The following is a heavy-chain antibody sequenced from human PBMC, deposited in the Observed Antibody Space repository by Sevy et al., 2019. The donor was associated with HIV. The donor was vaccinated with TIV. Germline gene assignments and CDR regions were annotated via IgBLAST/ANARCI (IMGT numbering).Heavy chain of an antibody. D-gene: IGHD3-3*01. CDR3: ARARLDYEFWSGSYFSRAPWGYKYYAMDV. Sequence: ASVKVSCKAAGYSFTNFDINWVRQATGQGLEWMGWMNPNNGNTHYAQKFQGRVTMTRSSSANTAYVELSSLTSEDTAIYYCARARLDYEFWSGSYFSRAPWGYKYYAMDVWGQGTTVTVSS. V-gene: IGHV1-8*01. CDR2: MNPNNGNT. J-gene: IGHJ6*02. CDR1: GYSFTNFD.